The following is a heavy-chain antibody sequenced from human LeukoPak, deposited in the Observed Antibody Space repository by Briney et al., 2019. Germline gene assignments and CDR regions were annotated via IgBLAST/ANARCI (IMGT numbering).Heavy chain of an antibody. V-gene: IGHV3-53*01. Sequence: PGGSLRLSCAASGFTVSSNYMSWVRQAPGKGLEWVSVITDSGGSTYHADSVKGRFTISRDNSKNTLYLQMNSLRAEDTAVYYCANGPTLDPWGQGTLVTVSS. J-gene: IGHJ5*02. CDR1: GFTVSSNY. CDR2: ITDSGGST. CDR3: ANGPTLDP. D-gene: IGHD2-15*01.